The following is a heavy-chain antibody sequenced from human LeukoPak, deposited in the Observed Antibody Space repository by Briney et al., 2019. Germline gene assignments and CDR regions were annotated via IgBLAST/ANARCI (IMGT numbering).Heavy chain of an antibody. CDR3: ARERDAFDI. CDR2: FTYDGNDK. J-gene: IGHJ3*02. Sequence: GRSLRLSCAASGFTFSRYAMHWVRQAPGKGLEWVAVFTYDGNDKYYADSVEGRFTIPRDNSKNTLYLQMNGLRVEDTGVYFCARERDAFDIWGQGTMVTVSS. CDR1: GFTFSRYA. V-gene: IGHV3-30*04.